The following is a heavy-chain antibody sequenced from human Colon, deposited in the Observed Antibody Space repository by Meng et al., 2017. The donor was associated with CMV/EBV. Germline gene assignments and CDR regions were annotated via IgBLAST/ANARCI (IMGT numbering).Heavy chain of an antibody. CDR3: TTDGGSTRNFYGLDV. J-gene: IGHJ6*02. CDR2: IKSNNDGGTT. CDR1: GFTFSNAW. Sequence: GESLKISCAASGFTFSNAWMSWVRQAPRKGLEWVGRIKSNNDGGTTYYAAPVKGRFTISRDDSKDTVFLQMNSLKTEDAAVYYCTTDGGSTRNFYGLDVWGQGTTVTVSS. D-gene: IGHD3-16*01. V-gene: IGHV3-15*01.